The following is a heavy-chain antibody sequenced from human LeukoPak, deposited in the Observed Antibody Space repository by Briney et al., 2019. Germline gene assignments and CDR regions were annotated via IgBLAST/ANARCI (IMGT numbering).Heavy chain of an antibody. D-gene: IGHD2-2*03. J-gene: IGHJ5*02. CDR1: GYSFTSYW. Sequence: GESLTISCKGSGYSFTSYWIGWVRQMPGKGLEWMGIIYPGDSDTRYSPSFQGQVTISADKSISTAYLQWSSLKASDTAVYYCARHGYCSSTSCDNWFDPWGQGTLVTVSS. CDR2: IYPGDSDT. V-gene: IGHV5-51*01. CDR3: ARHGYCSSTSCDNWFDP.